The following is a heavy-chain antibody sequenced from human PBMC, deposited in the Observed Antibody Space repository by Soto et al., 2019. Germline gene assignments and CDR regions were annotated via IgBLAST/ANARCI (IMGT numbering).Heavy chain of an antibody. CDR2: ISGSGGST. V-gene: IGHV3-23*01. CDR1: GFTFSSYA. J-gene: IGHJ4*02. CDR3: AKDVRRIVVVVAAKAYFGY. D-gene: IGHD2-15*01. Sequence: PGGSLRLSCAASGFTFSSYAMSWVRQAPGKGLEWVSAISGSGGSTYYADSVKGRFTISRDNSKNTLYLQMNSLRAEDTAVYYCAKDVRRIVVVVAAKAYFGYWGQGTLVTVSS.